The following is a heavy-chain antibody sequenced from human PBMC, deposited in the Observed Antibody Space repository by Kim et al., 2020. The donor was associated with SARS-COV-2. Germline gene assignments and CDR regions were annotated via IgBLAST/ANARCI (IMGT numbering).Heavy chain of an antibody. CDR2: IYSGGST. V-gene: IGHV3-53*01. J-gene: IGHJ6*02. CDR1: GFTVSSNY. D-gene: IGHD3-9*01. CDR3: ATRILRYFDWLLGYGMDV. Sequence: GGSLRLSCAASGFTVSSNYMSWVRQAPGKGLEWVSVIYSGGSTYYADSVKGRFTISRDNSKNTLYLQMNSLRAEDTAVYYCATRILRYFDWLLGYGMDVWGQGTTVTVSS.